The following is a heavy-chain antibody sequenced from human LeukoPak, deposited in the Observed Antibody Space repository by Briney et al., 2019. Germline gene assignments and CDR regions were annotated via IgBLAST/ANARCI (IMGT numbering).Heavy chain of an antibody. V-gene: IGHV4-34*01. CDR1: GGSFSGDY. D-gene: IGHD2-21*01. CDR2: INHSGGT. CDR3: ATFADSEPIDT. Sequence: PSETLSPTCVVSGGSFSGDYLTWIRQAPGKGLEWIGDINHSGGTAYNPSLKSRASLSFDTSKNHFSLYLTSVTAADTAVYFCATFADSEPIDTWGQGTLVTVSS. J-gene: IGHJ4*02.